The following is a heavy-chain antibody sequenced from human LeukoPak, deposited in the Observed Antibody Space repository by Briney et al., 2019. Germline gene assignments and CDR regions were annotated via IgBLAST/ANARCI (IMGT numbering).Heavy chain of an antibody. CDR1: GGSFSGYY. D-gene: IGHD5-24*01. V-gene: IGHV4-34*01. Sequence: SETLTLTCAVYGGSFSGYYWSWIRQPPGKGLEWIGEINHSGSTNYNPSLKSRVTISLDTSKNQFSLKMRSVTAADTAVYYCARGRGYNSFDYWGQGTLVTVSS. CDR3: ARGRGYNSFDY. J-gene: IGHJ4*02. CDR2: INHSGST.